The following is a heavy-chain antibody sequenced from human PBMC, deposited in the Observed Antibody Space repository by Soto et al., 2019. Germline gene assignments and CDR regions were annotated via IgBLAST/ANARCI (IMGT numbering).Heavy chain of an antibody. CDR1: DWSFSGYH. V-gene: IGHV4-34*02. CDR3: ARGRVTARRIYFDV. D-gene: IGHD3-9*01. J-gene: IGHJ1*01. Sequence: VQLLQRGAGLLRPSETLSLTCAVIDWSFSGYHWTWIRQSPGKGLEWIGEIDHSETTNYNPSLKSPVTLSVDTLKKEFPLRLNFVTAADTAVYFCARGRVTARRIYFDVWGQGSLATVSS. CDR2: IDHSETT.